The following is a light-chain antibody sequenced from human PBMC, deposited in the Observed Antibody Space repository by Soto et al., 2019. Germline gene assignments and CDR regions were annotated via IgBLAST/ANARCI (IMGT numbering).Light chain of an antibody. CDR3: QQRSNWPIT. CDR2: DAS. J-gene: IGKJ5*01. CDR1: QSVSSY. Sequence: EIVLAQSPATLSLSPGDRATLSCRASQSVSSYLAWYQQKPGQAPRLLIYDASNRATGIPARFSVTVSGTDFTLNIRSLEPEDGAVYDGQQRSNWPITFGQGTRLDIK. V-gene: IGKV3-11*01.